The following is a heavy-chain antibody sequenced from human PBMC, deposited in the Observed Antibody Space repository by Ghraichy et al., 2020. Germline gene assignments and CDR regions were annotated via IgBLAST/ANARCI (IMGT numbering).Heavy chain of an antibody. CDR2: IYSGGST. Sequence: GESLNISCAASGFTVSSNYMSWVRQAPGKGLEWVSVIYSGGSTYYADSVKGRFTISRDNSKNTLYLQMNSLRAEDTAVYYCARASSGWYGGNYWGQGTLVTVSS. CDR1: GFTVSSNY. D-gene: IGHD6-19*01. J-gene: IGHJ4*02. CDR3: ARASSGWYGGNY. V-gene: IGHV3-66*01.